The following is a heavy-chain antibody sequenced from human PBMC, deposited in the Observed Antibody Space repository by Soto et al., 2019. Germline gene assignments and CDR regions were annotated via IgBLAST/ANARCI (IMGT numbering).Heavy chain of an antibody. J-gene: IGHJ6*02. D-gene: IGHD3-10*01. Sequence: EVQLVESGGGLVQPGGSLRLSCAASGFAFSSYEMNWVRQSPGKGLEWLSYISSTANTIHYADSVKGRFTISRDNANNSVYLQMNSLTADDSAVYYCARAAGIMTRGFHGMDVWGQGTTVTVSS. CDR3: ARAAGIMTRGFHGMDV. V-gene: IGHV3-48*03. CDR2: ISSTANTI. CDR1: GFAFSSYE.